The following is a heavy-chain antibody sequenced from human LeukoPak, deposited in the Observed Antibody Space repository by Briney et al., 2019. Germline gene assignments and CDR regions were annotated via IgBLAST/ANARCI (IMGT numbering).Heavy chain of an antibody. Sequence: GGSLRLSCVASGFTVSSNYMTWVRQAPGKGLEWVSVVNSVGSTYYADSVRGRFTISRDNSKNTLYLQMNSLRAEDTAVYYCATSPLAGSWGQGTLVTVSS. CDR3: ATSPLAGS. V-gene: IGHV3-53*01. J-gene: IGHJ4*02. CDR1: GFTVSSNY. D-gene: IGHD3-10*01. CDR2: VNSVGST.